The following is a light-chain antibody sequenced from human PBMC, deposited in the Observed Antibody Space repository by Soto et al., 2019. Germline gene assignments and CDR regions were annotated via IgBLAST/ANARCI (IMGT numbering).Light chain of an antibody. CDR3: QQRSNWPRIT. J-gene: IGKJ5*01. Sequence: EIVLTQSPAILSLSPGERATLSCRASQSIGNFLAWYQQKPGQPPRLLIYDASNRATGIPDRFSGSGSGTDFTLTISSLEPEDFAVYYCQQRSNWPRITFGQGTRLEIK. V-gene: IGKV3-11*01. CDR1: QSIGNF. CDR2: DAS.